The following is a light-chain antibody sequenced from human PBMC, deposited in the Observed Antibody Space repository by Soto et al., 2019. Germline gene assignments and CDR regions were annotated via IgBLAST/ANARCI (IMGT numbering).Light chain of an antibody. CDR1: QSITNY. CDR3: QQGYSTPPT. Sequence: DIQMNQSPTSLSASVGDRVTISCRASQSITNYLNWYQQKPGKAPKLLIYGASSLQSGVPSRFSGTGSRTDFTLTISFLQPEDFATYYCQQGYSTPPTFGGGTKVEIK. J-gene: IGKJ4*01. V-gene: IGKV1-39*01. CDR2: GAS.